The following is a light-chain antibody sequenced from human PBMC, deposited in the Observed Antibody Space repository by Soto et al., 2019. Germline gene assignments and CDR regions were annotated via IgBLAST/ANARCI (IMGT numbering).Light chain of an antibody. Sequence: DIQMPQSLSSLSASVGDSFTITCRASPSISSYLNWYQQNPGKAPKLLIYAASSLQSGVPSRFSGSGSGADFTLTISSLQPEEFATYYCKKSYSTRWTVGNGNKVDIK. J-gene: IGKJ1*01. CDR3: KKSYSTRWT. V-gene: IGKV1-39*01. CDR1: PSISSY. CDR2: AAS.